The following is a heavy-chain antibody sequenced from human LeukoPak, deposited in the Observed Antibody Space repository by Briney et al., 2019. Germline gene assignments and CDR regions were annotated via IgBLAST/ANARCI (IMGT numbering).Heavy chain of an antibody. D-gene: IGHD2-15*01. V-gene: IGHV3-21*01. J-gene: IGHJ4*02. CDR3: ARVGCSGGTCYDY. CDR2: ISSGSNYI. CDR1: GFTFSSYS. Sequence: PGGSLRLSCAASGFTFSSYSMYWVRQAPGKGLEWVSFISSGSNYIYYTDSVKGRFTISRDNAKNSLYLQMNSLRVEDTAIYCCARVGCSGGTCYDYWGQGTLVTVSS.